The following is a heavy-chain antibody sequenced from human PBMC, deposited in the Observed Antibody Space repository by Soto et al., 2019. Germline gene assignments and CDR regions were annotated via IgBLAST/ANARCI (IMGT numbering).Heavy chain of an antibody. CDR1: GFTFSSYA. D-gene: IGHD3-9*01. CDR2: ISGTGGST. J-gene: IGHJ4*02. V-gene: IGHV3-23*01. Sequence: AQLLESGGGLVQPGGSLRLSCAASGFTFSSYAMSWVRQAPGKGLEWVSGISGTGGSTYYADSVKGRFTISRDNSKNTLYLQMRSLRAGHTALYYCAKDRSIFNSDGGGFDNWGQGTLVTVSP. CDR3: AKDRSIFNSDGGGFDN.